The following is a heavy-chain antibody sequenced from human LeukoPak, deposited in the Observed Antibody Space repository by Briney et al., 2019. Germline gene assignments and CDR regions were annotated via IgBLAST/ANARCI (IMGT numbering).Heavy chain of an antibody. CDR2: LSRISEYI. CDR3: ARGRHAQYSSALFDY. J-gene: IGHJ4*02. CDR1: GFTFSGYS. Sequence: GGSLRLSCAASGFTFSGYSMHWLRQAPGKGLEWVSSLSRISEYIYYADSVKGRFTISRDNAKNSLYLQVNSLRAEDTAVYYCARGRHAQYSSALFDYWGQGTLVTVSS. V-gene: IGHV3-21*01. D-gene: IGHD6-25*01.